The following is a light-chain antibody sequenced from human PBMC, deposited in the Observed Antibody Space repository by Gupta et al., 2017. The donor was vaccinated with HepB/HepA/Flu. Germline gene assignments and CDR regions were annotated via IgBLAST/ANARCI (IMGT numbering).Light chain of an antibody. CDR3: QQYATSPTT. CDR1: QTITANM. Sequence: ELVLTQSPGTLSLSPGTSATLSCRASQTITANMLAWYQQKPGQAPRGLIYGASSRSTDIPDRCSGSGSGTDVTLTISRLEPEDFAVYYCQQYATSPTTFGQGTRVEIK. CDR2: GAS. J-gene: IGKJ1*01. V-gene: IGKV3-20*01.